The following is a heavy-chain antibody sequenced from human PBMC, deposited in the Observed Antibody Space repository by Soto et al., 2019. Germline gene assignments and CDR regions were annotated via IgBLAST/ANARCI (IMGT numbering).Heavy chain of an antibody. CDR1: GGSFSGYY. CDR2: INHSGST. V-gene: IGHV4-34*01. J-gene: IGHJ6*02. D-gene: IGHD3-10*01. Sequence: SETLSLTCAVYGGSFSGYYWSWIRQPPGKGLEWIGEINHSGSTNYNPSLKSRGTISVDTSKNQFSLKLSSVTAADTAVYYCARCRLTMVRGVIIKQYYYGMDVWGQGTKVTVSS. CDR3: ARCRLTMVRGVIIKQYYYGMDV.